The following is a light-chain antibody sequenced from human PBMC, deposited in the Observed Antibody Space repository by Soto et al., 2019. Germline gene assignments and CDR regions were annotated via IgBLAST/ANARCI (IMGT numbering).Light chain of an antibody. V-gene: IGKV1-9*01. CDR1: QGIANF. CDR3: QQLNSFPIP. Sequence: IQLTQSPSSLSASVGDRVTISCRASQGIANFLAWYQQKPGKAPKLLIYAASTLQSGVPSRFSGSGSGTDFTLTILSLQPEDFATYSCQQLNSFPIPFGPGTKVDIK. CDR2: AAS. J-gene: IGKJ3*01.